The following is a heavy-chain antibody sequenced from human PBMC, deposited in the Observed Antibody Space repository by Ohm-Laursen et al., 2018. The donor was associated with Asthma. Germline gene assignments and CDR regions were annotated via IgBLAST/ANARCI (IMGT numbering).Heavy chain of an antibody. CDR3: ARGSIYLGNFDY. V-gene: IGHV3-7*05. CDR1: GLTFSSYW. D-gene: IGHD2/OR15-2a*01. Sequence: SLRLSCAASGLTFSSYWMTWVRQAPGKGPEWVAHIKEDGSEESYLASVKGRFTISRDNAKNSLSLQMNSLRAEDTAVYYCARGSIYLGNFDYWGQGTLVTVSS. J-gene: IGHJ4*02. CDR2: IKEDGSEE.